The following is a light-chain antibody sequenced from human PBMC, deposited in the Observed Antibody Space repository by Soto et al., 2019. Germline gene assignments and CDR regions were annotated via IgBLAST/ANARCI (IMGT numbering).Light chain of an antibody. CDR3: QQYKYWPPGT. CDR2: RAS. V-gene: IGKV3-15*01. CDR1: QSVSSN. J-gene: IGKJ1*01. Sequence: EIVMTQSPATLSLSPGESATLSCRASQSVSSNLAWYQQKPGQAPRLLIYRASTRATGIPARFSGSGSGTEFTLTISSLQSEDFAVYYCQQYKYWPPGTFGQGTKV.